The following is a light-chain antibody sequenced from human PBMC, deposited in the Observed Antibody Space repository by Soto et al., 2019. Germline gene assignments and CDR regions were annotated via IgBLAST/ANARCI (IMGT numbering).Light chain of an antibody. CDR2: EVN. J-gene: IGLJ1*01. Sequence: QSVLAQPSSVSGSPGQSITISCTGTSTDVGGYNYVSWYQHHPGKGPKLIIYEVNNRPSGVSDRFSGSKSGNKASLTISNLEAEDESDYYCGSYTSTDTPLVFGTRTKGTAL. CDR3: GSYTSTDTPLV. CDR1: STDVGGYNY. V-gene: IGLV2-14*01.